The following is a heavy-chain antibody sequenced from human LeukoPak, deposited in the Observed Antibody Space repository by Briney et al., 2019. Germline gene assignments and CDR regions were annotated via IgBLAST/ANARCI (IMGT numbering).Heavy chain of an antibody. D-gene: IGHD3-22*01. CDR2: ISAYNGNT. CDR1: GYTFTSYG. V-gene: IGHV1-18*01. Sequence: ASVKVSCTASGYTFTSYGISWVRQAPGQGLEWMGWISAYNGNTNYAQKLQGRVTMTTDTSTSTAYMELRSLRSDDTAVYYCARDTYDSSGYYYEYYGMDVWGQGTTVTVSS. CDR3: ARDTYDSSGYYYEYYGMDV. J-gene: IGHJ6*02.